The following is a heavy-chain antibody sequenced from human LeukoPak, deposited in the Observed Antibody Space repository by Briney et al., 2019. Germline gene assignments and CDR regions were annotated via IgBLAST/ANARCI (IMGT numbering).Heavy chain of an antibody. J-gene: IGHJ4*02. D-gene: IGHD6-19*01. CDR2: IRYDGSNK. CDR1: GFTFSSYW. CDR3: AKSQGWLYFDY. V-gene: IGHV3-30*02. Sequence: GGSLRLSCAASGFTFSSYWMHWVRQAPGKGLEWVAFIRYDGSNKYYADSVKGRFTISRDNSKNTLYLQMNSLRAEDTAVYYCAKSQGWLYFDYWGQGTLVTVSS.